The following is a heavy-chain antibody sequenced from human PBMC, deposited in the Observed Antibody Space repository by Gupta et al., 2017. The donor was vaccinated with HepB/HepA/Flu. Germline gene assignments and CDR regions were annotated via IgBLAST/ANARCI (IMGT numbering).Heavy chain of an antibody. CDR1: GFTSRSDS. CDR3: ARTIQLERRPFDY. CDR2: ISYDESKT. D-gene: IGHD1-1*01. Sequence: QVQLVESGGGVVQPGRSRRLSCVVHGFTSRSDSMNWVRQSPVKGLEWVAVISYDESKTYYADSVKGRFTISRDNSKNTLFLQMNSLTADDTAVYYCARTIQLERRPFDYWGQGTLVTVSS. V-gene: IGHV3-30-3*01. J-gene: IGHJ4*02.